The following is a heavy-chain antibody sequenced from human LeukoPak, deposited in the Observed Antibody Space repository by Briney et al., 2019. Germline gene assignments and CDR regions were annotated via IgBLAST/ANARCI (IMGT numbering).Heavy chain of an antibody. CDR2: INSEGTST. CDR3: ATYDFWSGPDY. Sequence: GGSLRLSCAASGFTFSYYWMHWVRQAPGKGLVWVSRINSEGTSTSFADSVKGRFTVSRDNAKNTLYLQMNSLRAEDTAVYYCATYDFWSGPDYWGQGTLVTVSS. D-gene: IGHD3-3*01. J-gene: IGHJ4*02. V-gene: IGHV3-74*01. CDR1: GFTFSYYW.